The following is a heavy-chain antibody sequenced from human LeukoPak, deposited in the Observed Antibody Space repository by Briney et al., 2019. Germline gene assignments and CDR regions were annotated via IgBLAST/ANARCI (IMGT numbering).Heavy chain of an antibody. CDR3: ARTPAVRGAPGSRIAFDI. Sequence: SETLSLTCTVSGGSISSGDYYWSWIRQPPGKGLEWIGYIYCSGSTYYNPSLKSRVTISVDTSKNQFSLKLSSVTAADTAVYYCARTPAVRGAPGSRIAFDIWGQGTMVTVSS. CDR2: IYCSGST. V-gene: IGHV4-30-4*01. J-gene: IGHJ3*02. D-gene: IGHD3-10*01. CDR1: GGSISSGDYY.